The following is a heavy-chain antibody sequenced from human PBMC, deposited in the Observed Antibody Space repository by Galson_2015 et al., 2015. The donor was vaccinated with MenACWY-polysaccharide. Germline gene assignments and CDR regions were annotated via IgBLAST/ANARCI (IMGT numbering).Heavy chain of an antibody. J-gene: IGHJ4*02. Sequence: SVKVSCKASGYTFTNYDINWVRLAPGQGLEWMAWMNPKSGYSGYAQKFHGRVTLTKDTSISTAYLELSSLRSEDTAMNYCARTDGDFDCWGQGTPSTVSS. CDR2: MNPKSGYS. CDR3: ARTDGDFDC. CDR1: GYTFTNYD. V-gene: IGHV1-8*01. D-gene: IGHD4-17*01.